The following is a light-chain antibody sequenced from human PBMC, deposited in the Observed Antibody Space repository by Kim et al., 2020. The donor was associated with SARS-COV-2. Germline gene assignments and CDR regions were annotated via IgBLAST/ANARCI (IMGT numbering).Light chain of an antibody. CDR2: DAS. V-gene: IGKV3-20*01. CDR1: QSVSGSY. Sequence: GERATLDCRASQSVSGSYLGWYQQKPGQPPRLLIYDASTRAVGIPDRVSGSGSGTLFTLTISRLEPEDFAVYYCHHFDNSLYTFGQGTKLEIK. CDR3: HHFDNSLYT. J-gene: IGKJ2*01.